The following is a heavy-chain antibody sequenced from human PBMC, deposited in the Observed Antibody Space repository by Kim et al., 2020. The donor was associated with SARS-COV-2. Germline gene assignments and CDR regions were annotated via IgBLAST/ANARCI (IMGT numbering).Heavy chain of an antibody. D-gene: IGHD1-1*01. CDR3: ARDVRGTRAFDV. CDR2: ISGSGGNT. J-gene: IGHJ3*01. Sequence: GGSLRLSCAASGFIFRNYAMTWVRQAPGKRLEWVSIISGSGGNTYYADSVKGRFTISRDNSKNTLDLQMNSLRAEDTAVYSCARDVRGTRAFDVWGQGTLVAVSS. CDR1: GFIFRNYA. V-gene: IGHV3-23*01.